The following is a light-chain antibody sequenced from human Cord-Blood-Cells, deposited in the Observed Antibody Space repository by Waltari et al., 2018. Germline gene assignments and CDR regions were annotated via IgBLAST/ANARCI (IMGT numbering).Light chain of an antibody. J-gene: IGLJ1*01. CDR1: SRDVGGFNF. V-gene: IGLV2-14*01. CDR2: DVS. CDR3: SSYTSSSTL. Sequence: QSALTQPAPVSGAPGPSNTISCTGTSRDVGGFNFVSWYQQHPGKAPKLMIYDVSNRPSGVSNRFSGSKSGNTASLTISGLQAEDEADYYCSSYTSSSTLFGTGTKVTVL.